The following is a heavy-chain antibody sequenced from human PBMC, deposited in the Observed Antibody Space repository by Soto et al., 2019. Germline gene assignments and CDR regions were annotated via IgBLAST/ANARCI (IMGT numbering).Heavy chain of an antibody. J-gene: IGHJ6*02. CDR2: IIPIFGTA. V-gene: IGHV1-69*12. CDR3: ARENCGGDCYSSYYYYGMDV. Sequence: QVQLVQSGAEVKKPGSSVKVSCKASGGTFSSYAISWVRQAPGQGLEWMGGIIPIFGTANYAQKFQGRVTITADEYTSTAYMELSSLRSEDTAVYYCARENCGGDCYSSYYYYGMDVWGQGTTVTVSS. D-gene: IGHD2-21*02. CDR1: GGTFSSYA.